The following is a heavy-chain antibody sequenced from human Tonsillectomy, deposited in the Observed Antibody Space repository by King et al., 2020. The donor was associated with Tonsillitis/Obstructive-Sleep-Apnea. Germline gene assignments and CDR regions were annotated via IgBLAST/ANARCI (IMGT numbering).Heavy chain of an antibody. CDR1: GYSFTSYW. CDR2: TDPSDSYT. V-gene: IGHV5-10-1*03. CDR3: AAQGEGFDSAFYGMDV. Sequence: QLVQSGAEVKKPGESLRISCKGSGYSFTSYWISWVRQMPGKGLEWMGKTDPSDSYTNYSPSFQGHVTISADKSISTAYLQWSSLKASDTAMYYCAAQGEGFDSAFYGMDVWGQGTTVTVSS. D-gene: IGHD3-16*01. J-gene: IGHJ6*02.